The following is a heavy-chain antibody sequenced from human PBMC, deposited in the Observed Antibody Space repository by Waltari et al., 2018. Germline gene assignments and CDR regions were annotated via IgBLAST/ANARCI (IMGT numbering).Heavy chain of an antibody. J-gene: IGHJ4*02. CDR1: GYTLTELS. Sequence: QVQLVQSGAEVKKPGASVKVSCKVSGYTLTELSMHWVRQAPGKGLEWMGGFDPEDGETIYAQKFQGRVTMTRDTSISTAYMELSRLRSDDTAVYYCARSHSSSWYEDYWGQGTLVTVSS. CDR3: ARSHSSSWYEDY. V-gene: IGHV1-24*01. D-gene: IGHD6-13*01. CDR2: FDPEDGET.